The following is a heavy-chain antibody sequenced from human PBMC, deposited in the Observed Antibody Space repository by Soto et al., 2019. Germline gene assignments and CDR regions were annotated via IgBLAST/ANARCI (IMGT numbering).Heavy chain of an antibody. CDR3: AGGPMGYDS. Sequence: SETLSLTCTVSGGSISSGDYYWSWIRQPPGKGLEWIGYIYYSGSTNYNPSLKSRVTISVDTSKNEFSMKLSSVTAADAAVYYCAGGPMGYDSWGQVTLVTVSS. V-gene: IGHV4-61*08. J-gene: IGHJ4*02. CDR2: IYYSGST. CDR1: GGSISSGDYY. D-gene: IGHD3-16*01.